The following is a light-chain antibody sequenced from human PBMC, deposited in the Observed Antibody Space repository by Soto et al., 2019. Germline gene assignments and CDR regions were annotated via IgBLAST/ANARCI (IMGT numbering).Light chain of an antibody. CDR2: GAS. V-gene: IGKV3-20*01. CDR3: QQYNNWPPGIT. J-gene: IGKJ5*01. Sequence: EIVLTQSPGTLSLSPGERATLSCRASQSVSSSYLAWYQQKPGQAPRLLIYGASSRATGIPERFSGSGSGTEFTLTISSLQSEDFAVYYCQQYNNWPPGITFGQGTRLEIK. CDR1: QSVSSSY.